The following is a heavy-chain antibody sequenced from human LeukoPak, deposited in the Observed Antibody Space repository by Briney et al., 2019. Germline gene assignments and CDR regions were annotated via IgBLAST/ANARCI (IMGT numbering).Heavy chain of an antibody. CDR1: GGSISSSSSY. CDR3: ATEWRDGYTRYFDL. V-gene: IGHV4-39*07. Sequence: SETLSLTCIVSGGSISSSSSYWGWIRQPPGKGLEWIGTIYYSGSTNYNPSLKSRVTISVDTSKNQFSLKLSSVTAADTAVYYCATEWRDGYTRYFDLWGRGTLVTVSS. J-gene: IGHJ2*01. D-gene: IGHD5-24*01. CDR2: IYYSGST.